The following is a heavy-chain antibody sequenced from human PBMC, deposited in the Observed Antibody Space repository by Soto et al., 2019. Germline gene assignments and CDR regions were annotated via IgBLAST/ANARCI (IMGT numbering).Heavy chain of an antibody. V-gene: IGHV3-23*01. D-gene: IGHD6-13*01. CDR1: GVSFSDYA. Sequence: GVSLRLSCAASGVSFSDYAMSWVRQAPGKGLEWVSVISERGGSTHYADSVRGRFTVSRDNSKNSLSLRMNSLRDEDTAVYFCAKRSPYSSGWYSPIFDYWGQGALVTVSS. CDR3: AKRSPYSSGWYSPIFDY. CDR2: ISERGGST. J-gene: IGHJ4*02.